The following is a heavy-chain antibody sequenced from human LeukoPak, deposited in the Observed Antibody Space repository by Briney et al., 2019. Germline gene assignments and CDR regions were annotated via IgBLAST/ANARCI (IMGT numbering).Heavy chain of an antibody. Sequence: PGGSLRLSCAASGFTFSSYSMNWVRQAPGKGLEWVSYISSSSSTIYYADSVKGRFTISRDNAKNSLYLQMNSLRAEDTAVYYCASESQRWGSGSYYKISQYWGQGTLVTVSS. CDR2: ISSSSSTI. J-gene: IGHJ4*02. CDR3: ASESQRWGSGSYYKISQY. D-gene: IGHD3-10*01. CDR1: GFTFSSYS. V-gene: IGHV3-48*04.